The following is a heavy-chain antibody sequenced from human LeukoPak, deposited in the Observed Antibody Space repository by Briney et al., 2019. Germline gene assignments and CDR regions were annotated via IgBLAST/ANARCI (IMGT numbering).Heavy chain of an antibody. D-gene: IGHD3-10*01. J-gene: IGHJ6*04. CDR3: ARDHYYGSGSYGDYYYGMDV. V-gene: IGHV4-34*01. CDR2: XXXXGST. Sequence: XPXXXXEWIGXXXXXGSTNYNPSLKSRVTISVDTSKNQFSLKLSSVTAADTAVYYCARDHYYGSGSYGDYYYGMDVWGKGTTVTVSS.